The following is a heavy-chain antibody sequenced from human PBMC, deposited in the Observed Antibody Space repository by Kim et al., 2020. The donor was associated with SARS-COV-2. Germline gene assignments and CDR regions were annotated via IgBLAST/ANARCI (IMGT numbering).Heavy chain of an antibody. Sequence: KGRFTISRENAKNSLYLQMNSLRAGDTAVYYCARGRSGIAAAGTLAYFDYWGQGTLVTVSS. D-gene: IGHD6-13*01. CDR3: ARGRSGIAAAGTLAYFDY. V-gene: IGHV3-13*01. J-gene: IGHJ4*02.